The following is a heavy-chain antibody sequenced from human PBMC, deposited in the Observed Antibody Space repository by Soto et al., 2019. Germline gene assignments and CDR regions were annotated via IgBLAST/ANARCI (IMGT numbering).Heavy chain of an antibody. J-gene: IGHJ5*02. CDR2: INPSGGST. V-gene: IGHV1-46*01. CDR1: GYTFTSYY. D-gene: IGHD6-13*01. Sequence: ASVKVSCKASGYTFTSYYMHWVRQAPGQGLEWMGIINPSGGSTSYAQKFQGRVTMTRDTSTSTVYMELSSLRSEDTAVYYCATEWAYWGIAAAGTQEWLDPWGQGTLFTVSS. CDR3: ATEWAYWGIAAAGTQEWLDP.